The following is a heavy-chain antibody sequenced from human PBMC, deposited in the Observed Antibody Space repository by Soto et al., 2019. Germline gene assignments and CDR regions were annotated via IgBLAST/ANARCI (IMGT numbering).Heavy chain of an antibody. CDR1: GGSFSGYY. CDR3: ERKFTVGMGDYFDY. CDR2: INHSGST. J-gene: IGHJ4*02. V-gene: IGHV4-34*01. D-gene: IGHD3-16*01. Sequence: PSETLSLTCAVYGGSFSGYYWSWIRQPPGKGLEWIGEINHSGSTNYNPSLKSRVTISVDTSKNQFSLKLNSVTAADTAVYYCERKFTVGMGDYFDYWGKGSPVTVS.